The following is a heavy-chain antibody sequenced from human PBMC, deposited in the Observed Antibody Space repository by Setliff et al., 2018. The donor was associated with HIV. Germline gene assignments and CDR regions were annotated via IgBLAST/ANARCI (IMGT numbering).Heavy chain of an antibody. CDR3: ARAVGYCSSTICYGAWYFDL. Sequence: GASVKVSCKPSGYSFIRNGISWVRQAPGQGLEWMGWISAYNGNTNYAQKLRGRVTMTTDTSTSTAYMELRSLRSDDTAVYYCARAVGYCSSTICYGAWYFDLWGRGTLVTVSS. CDR2: ISAYNGNT. J-gene: IGHJ2*01. V-gene: IGHV1-18*01. CDR1: GYSFIRNG. D-gene: IGHD2-2*01.